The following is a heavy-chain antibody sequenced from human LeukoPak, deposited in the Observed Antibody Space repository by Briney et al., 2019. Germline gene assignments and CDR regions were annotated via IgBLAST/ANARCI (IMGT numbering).Heavy chain of an antibody. D-gene: IGHD7-27*01. CDR2: INPSDSST. Sequence: GASVKVSCKASGYTFTSYYMHWVRQAPGQGLEWMGVINPSDSSTSYAQEFQGRVTMTRDTSTSTVYMELSGLRSEDTAVYYCARGGVAKLGPLDLWGQGTLVTVSS. CDR3: ARGGVAKLGPLDL. V-gene: IGHV1-46*01. J-gene: IGHJ5*02. CDR1: GYTFTSYY.